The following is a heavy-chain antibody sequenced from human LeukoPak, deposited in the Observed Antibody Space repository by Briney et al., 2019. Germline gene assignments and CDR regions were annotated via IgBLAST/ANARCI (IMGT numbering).Heavy chain of an antibody. D-gene: IGHD1-26*01. Sequence: GGSLRLSCAASGLIFSGYAMTWVRQAPGKGLEWVSAISGSGGSTYYLDSVKGRFTISRDNSKNTLYLQMNSLRGEDTAVYYCAKATDYSGTYYQFDFWGQGTLVTVSS. CDR1: GLIFSGYA. J-gene: IGHJ4*02. V-gene: IGHV3-23*01. CDR2: ISGSGGST. CDR3: AKATDYSGTYYQFDF.